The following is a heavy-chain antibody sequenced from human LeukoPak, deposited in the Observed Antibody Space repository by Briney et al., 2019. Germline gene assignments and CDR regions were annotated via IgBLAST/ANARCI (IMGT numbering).Heavy chain of an antibody. J-gene: IGHJ6*02. D-gene: IGHD3-16*01. CDR2: INTDGKTT. CDR1: GFTFSDNW. CDR3: ARAQYYDYTSAGGTDV. V-gene: IGHV3-74*01. Sequence: SGGSLRLSCEASGFTFSDNWMYWVRQAPGKGLVWVSRINTDGKTTSYADSVKGRFTISRDNPKNTLYLQMNIPRAEDTGIYYCARAQYYDYTSAGGTDVWGQGTTVTVS.